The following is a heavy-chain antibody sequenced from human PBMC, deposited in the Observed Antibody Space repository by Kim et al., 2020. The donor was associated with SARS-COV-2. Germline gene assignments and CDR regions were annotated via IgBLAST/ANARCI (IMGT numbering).Heavy chain of an antibody. J-gene: IGHJ2*01. D-gene: IGHD2-21*02. Sequence: GGSLRLSCAASGFTFSSYIMTWVRQAPGKGLEWVSNISPTSNTIYYIDSVKGRFTISRDNAKNSLFLQMNSLRAEDTAVYYCARATALYGSLDVWGRGTLVTVSS. CDR2: ISPTSNTI. CDR3: ARATALYGSLDV. V-gene: IGHV3-48*04. CDR1: GFTFSSYI.